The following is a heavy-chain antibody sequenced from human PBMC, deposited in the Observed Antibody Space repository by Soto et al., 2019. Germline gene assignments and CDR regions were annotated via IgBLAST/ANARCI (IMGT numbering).Heavy chain of an antibody. CDR1: GGSFSGYY. Sequence: SETLSLTCAVYGGSFSGYYWSWIRQPPGKGLEWIGEINHSGRTNYNPSLKSRVTISVDTSKNQFSLKLSSVTAADTAVYYCAGDPDYVDYEPRYYYYGMDVWGQGTTLTVSS. J-gene: IGHJ6*02. CDR2: INHSGRT. D-gene: IGHD4-17*01. V-gene: IGHV4-34*01. CDR3: AGDPDYVDYEPRYYYYGMDV.